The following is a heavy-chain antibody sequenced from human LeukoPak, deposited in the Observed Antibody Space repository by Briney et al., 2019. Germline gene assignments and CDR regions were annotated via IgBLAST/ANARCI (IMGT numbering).Heavy chain of an antibody. V-gene: IGHV3-23*01. CDR2: ISGSGGST. CDR1: GFTFSSYA. Sequence: GGSLRLSCAASGFTFSSYAMSWVRQAPGKGLEWVSAISGSGGSTYYADSVKGRFTISRDNSKNTLYLQMNSLRAEDTAVYYCAKDQQYQLIYGNLDYWGQGTLVTVSS. J-gene: IGHJ4*02. CDR3: AKDQQYQLIYGNLDY. D-gene: IGHD2-2*02.